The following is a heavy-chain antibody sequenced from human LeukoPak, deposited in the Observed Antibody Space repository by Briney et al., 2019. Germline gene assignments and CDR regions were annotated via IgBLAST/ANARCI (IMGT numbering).Heavy chain of an antibody. CDR3: ASLRASMIVVVIIFDY. CDR1: GYSISSGYY. Sequence: SEALSLTCTVSGYSISSGYYWGWIRQPPGKGLEWIGSIYHSGSTYYSPSLKSRVTISVDTSKNQFSPKLSSVTAADTAVYYCASLRASMIVVVIIFDYWGQGTLVTVSS. V-gene: IGHV4-38-2*02. J-gene: IGHJ4*02. D-gene: IGHD3-22*01. CDR2: IYHSGST.